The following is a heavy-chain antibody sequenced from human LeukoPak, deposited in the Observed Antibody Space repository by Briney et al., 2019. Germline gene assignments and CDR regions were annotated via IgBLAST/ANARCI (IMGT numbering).Heavy chain of an antibody. J-gene: IGHJ4*02. V-gene: IGHV1-2*02. D-gene: IGHD6-13*01. CDR3: ARVVVSGYSRFGREPDY. CDR2: INPNSGGT. CDR1: GYTFTGYY. Sequence: GASVKVSCKASGYTFTGYYMHWVRQAPGQGLEWMGWINPNSGGTNYAQKFQGRVTMTRDTSISTAYMELSRLRSDDTAVYYCARVVVSGYSRFGREPDYWGQGTLVTVSS.